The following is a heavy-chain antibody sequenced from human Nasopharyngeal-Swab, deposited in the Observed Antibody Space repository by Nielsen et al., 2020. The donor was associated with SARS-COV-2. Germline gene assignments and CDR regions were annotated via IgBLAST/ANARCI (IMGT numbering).Heavy chain of an antibody. J-gene: IGHJ2*01. Sequence: GSLRLSCAVYGGSFSGYYWSWIRQPPGKGLEWIGAINHSGSTNYNPSLKSRVTISVDTSKNQFSLKLSSVTAADTAVYYCARGRYSSSWYGLIWYFDLWGRGTLVTVSS. CDR2: INHSGST. CDR1: GGSFSGYY. D-gene: IGHD6-13*01. V-gene: IGHV4-34*01. CDR3: ARGRYSSSWYGLIWYFDL.